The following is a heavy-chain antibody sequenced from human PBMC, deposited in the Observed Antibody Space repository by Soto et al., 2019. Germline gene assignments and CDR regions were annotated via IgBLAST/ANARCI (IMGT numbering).Heavy chain of an antibody. CDR2: ISFDGADA. V-gene: IGHV3-30*18. CDR1: GFTFDNYG. J-gene: IGHJ6*03. D-gene: IGHD6-13*01. CDR3: TEDHAPGPSYYYHMDV. Sequence: QVQLVESGGGVVQPGRSLRLSCAASGFTFDNYGIHWVRQAPGKGLEWVAVISFDGADAYYAASVKGRFTISRDKSKNTVYLQMNNLRAEDRAVYYCTEDHAPGPSYYYHMDVWGRGTTVTVSS.